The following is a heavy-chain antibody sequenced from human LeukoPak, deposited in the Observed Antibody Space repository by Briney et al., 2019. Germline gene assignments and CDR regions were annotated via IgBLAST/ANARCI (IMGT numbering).Heavy chain of an antibody. CDR1: GYTFTGYY. V-gene: IGHV1-2*06. J-gene: IGHJ6*03. Sequence: GASVKVSCKASGYTFTGYYMHWVRQAPGQGLEWMGRINPNSGGTNYAQKFQGRVTMTRDTSISTAYMELSRLRSDDTAVYYCVGDKDSGYDFYYYYYYMDVWGKGTPVTVSS. D-gene: IGHD5-12*01. CDR2: INPNSGGT. CDR3: VGDKDSGYDFYYYYYYMDV.